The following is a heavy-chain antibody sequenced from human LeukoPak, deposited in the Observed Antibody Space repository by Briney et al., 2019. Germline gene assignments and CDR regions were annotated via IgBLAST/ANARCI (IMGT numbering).Heavy chain of an antibody. D-gene: IGHD3-9*01. CDR3: ARDSDVLRYFDWLHGYGMDV. CDR1: GGSISSYY. J-gene: IGHJ6*02. CDR2: IYYSGST. V-gene: IGHV4-59*12. Sequence: SETLSLTCTVSGGSISSYYWSRIRQPPGKGLEWIGYIYYSGSTNYNPSLKSRVTISVDTSKNQFSLKLSSVTAADTAVYYCARDSDVLRYFDWLHGYGMDVWGQGTTVTVSS.